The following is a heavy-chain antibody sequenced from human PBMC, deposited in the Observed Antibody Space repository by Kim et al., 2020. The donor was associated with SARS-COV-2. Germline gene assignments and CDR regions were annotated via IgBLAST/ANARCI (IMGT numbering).Heavy chain of an antibody. Sequence: ASVKVSCKASGYTFTSYDINWVRQATGQGLEWMGWMNPNSGNTGYAQNFQGRVTMTRNTSISTAYMEMSSLRSEDTAVYYCARGDSSSWYVVRFGPWGQGTLVTLSS. CDR2: MNPNSGNT. V-gene: IGHV1-8*02. D-gene: IGHD6-13*01. CDR1: GYTFTSYD. CDR3: ARGDSSSWYVVRFGP. J-gene: IGHJ5*02.